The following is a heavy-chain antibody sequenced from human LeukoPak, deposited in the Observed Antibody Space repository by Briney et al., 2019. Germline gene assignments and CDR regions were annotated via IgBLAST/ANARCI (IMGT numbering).Heavy chain of an antibody. D-gene: IGHD1-7*01. CDR3: ATKPTTKHFDY. V-gene: IGHV3-53*01. J-gene: IGHJ4*02. Sequence: PGGSLRLSCAASGFTVSSNYMSWVRQAPGKGLEWVSVIYSGGSTYYADSVKGRFTISRDNSKNTLYLQMNSLRAEDTAVYYCATKPTTKHFDYWGQGTLVTVSS. CDR2: IYSGGST. CDR1: GFTVSSNY.